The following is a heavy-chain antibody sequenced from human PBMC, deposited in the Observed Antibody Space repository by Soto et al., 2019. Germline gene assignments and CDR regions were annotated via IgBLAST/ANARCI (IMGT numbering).Heavy chain of an antibody. J-gene: IGHJ3*01. CDR2: ISYDGSNK. CDR1: GFTFSSYG. V-gene: IGHV3-30*18. D-gene: IGHD6-13*01. CDR3: AKGGRYSSSGDDAFYL. Sequence: ESGGGVVQPGRSLRLSCAASGFTFSSYGMHWVRQAPGKGLAWVAVISYDGSNKYYAESVKGRITISRENSKNTLYLQMNSLRAEDTAVYYCAKGGRYSSSGDDAFYLWGQGTMVTFSS.